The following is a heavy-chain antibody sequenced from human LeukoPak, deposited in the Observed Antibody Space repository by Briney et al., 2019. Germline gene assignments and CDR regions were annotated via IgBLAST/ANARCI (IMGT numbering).Heavy chain of an antibody. Sequence: GGSLRLSCAVSGFTFSSYSMTWVRQAPGKGLEWVAVISHDSKSEFYADSLKGRLTISRDYSKSTVYLQMNSLRSEDTAVYYCGRAMTRGVIPYWGQGTLVTVSS. V-gene: IGHV3-30*03. CDR1: GFTFSSYS. CDR2: ISHDSKSE. J-gene: IGHJ4*02. CDR3: GRAMTRGVIPY. D-gene: IGHD3-10*01.